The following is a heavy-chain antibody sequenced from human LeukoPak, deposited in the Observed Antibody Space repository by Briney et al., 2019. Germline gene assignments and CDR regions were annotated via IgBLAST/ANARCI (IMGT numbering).Heavy chain of an antibody. V-gene: IGHV4-59*08. J-gene: IGHJ3*02. CDR2: IYYSGST. D-gene: IGHD4-17*01. Sequence: PSETLSLTCTVSGGSLSSYYWSWIRQPPGKGLEWIGYIYYSGSTNYNPSLKSRVTISVDTSKNQFSLKLSSVTAADTAVYYCARLPMTTVTTSAFDIWGQGTMVTVSS. CDR1: GGSLSSYY. CDR3: ARLPMTTVTTSAFDI.